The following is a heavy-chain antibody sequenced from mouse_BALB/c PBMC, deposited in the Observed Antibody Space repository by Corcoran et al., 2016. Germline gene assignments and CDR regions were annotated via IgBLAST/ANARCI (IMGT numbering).Heavy chain of an antibody. CDR2: INPYNDGT. J-gene: IGHJ4*01. V-gene: IGHV1S136*01. CDR3: AREEGYYGVDY. CDR1: GYTFTSYV. Sequence: EVQLQPSGPELVTPGASVTMSCKPSGYTFTSYVMHWGKQKPGQGLEWIGYINPYNDGTKYNEKFKGKATLTSDKSSSTAYMELSSLTSEDSAVYYCAREEGYYGVDYWGQGTSVTVSS. D-gene: IGHD1-1*01.